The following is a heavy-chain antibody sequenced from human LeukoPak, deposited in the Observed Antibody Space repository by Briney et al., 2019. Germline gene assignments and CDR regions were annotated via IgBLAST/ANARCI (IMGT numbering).Heavy chain of an antibody. CDR3: ARGSSTHREYYFDY. CDR2: IGSRSSYI. D-gene: IGHD2-2*01. Sequence: PGGSLRLSCAASGFTLSTYSMNWGRQAPGKGLEWASSIGSRSSYIYYADSVKGRFTISRDNAKNSLYLQMNSLGAEDTAVYYCARGSSTHREYYFDYWGQGTLVTVSS. CDR1: GFTLSTYS. J-gene: IGHJ4*02. V-gene: IGHV3-21*01.